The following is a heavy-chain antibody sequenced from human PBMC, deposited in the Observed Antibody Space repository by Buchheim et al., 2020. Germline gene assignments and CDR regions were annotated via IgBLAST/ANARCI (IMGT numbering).Heavy chain of an antibody. V-gene: IGHV3-48*03. CDR3: ARDARATMIVLPTLDV. Sequence: EVQLVESGGGLVQPGGSLRLSCAASGFTFSSYEMNWVRQAPGKGLEWVSYISSSGSTIYYEDSVKGRFTISRDNAKNSLYLQMNSLRAEDTAVYYCARDARATMIVLPTLDVWGQGTT. CDR2: ISSSGSTI. D-gene: IGHD3-22*01. J-gene: IGHJ6*02. CDR1: GFTFSSYE.